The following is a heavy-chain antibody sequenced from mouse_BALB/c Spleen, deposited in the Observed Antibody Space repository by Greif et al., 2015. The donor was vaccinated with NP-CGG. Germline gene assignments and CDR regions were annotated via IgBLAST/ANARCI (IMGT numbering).Heavy chain of an antibody. CDR3: TRRDYGSIYGDFDY. CDR1: VYSFTGYY. J-gene: IGHJ2*01. D-gene: IGHD1-1*01. V-gene: IGHV1-43*01. Sequence: EVKLMESGPELVKTGASVKISCKASVYSFTGYYMHWVQRRPENSLVWIGEINPRTGGTSYNQKFKGKAALTVDKSSSTAYMQRKSLTAEESAVYYCTRRDYGSIYGDFDYWGQGTTLTVST. CDR2: INPRTGGT.